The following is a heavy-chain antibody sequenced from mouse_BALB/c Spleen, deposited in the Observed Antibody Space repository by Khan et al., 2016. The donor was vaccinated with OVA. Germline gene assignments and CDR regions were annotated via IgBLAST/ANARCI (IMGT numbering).Heavy chain of an antibody. CDR1: GYTFTSYW. J-gene: IGHJ2*01. D-gene: IGHD1-1*01. CDR3: ARIKKIVATYFDY. CDR2: TNPTNGRT. Sequence: VQLQQSGAELVKAGASVKMSCKASGYTFTSYWMHWVKQRLGQGLEWFAETNPTNGRTYYNEKFKSKATLTVDKSSSTAYMLLSGPTFEDSAVYDGARIKKIVATYFDYWGQGTTLTGSS. V-gene: IGHV1S81*02.